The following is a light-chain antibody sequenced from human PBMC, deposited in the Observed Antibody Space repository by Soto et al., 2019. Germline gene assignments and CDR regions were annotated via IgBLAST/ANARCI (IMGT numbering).Light chain of an antibody. V-gene: IGKV3-15*01. J-gene: IGKJ2*01. Sequence: EIVMTQSPATLSVSPGERATLPCRATQSVSSNLAWYQQKPGQVPRLLIYGASTRATGVSARFSGSGSGTEFTLTISSLQSEDFAVYYCQQYNNWPPYTFGQGTKVDIK. CDR2: GAS. CDR1: QSVSSN. CDR3: QQYNNWPPYT.